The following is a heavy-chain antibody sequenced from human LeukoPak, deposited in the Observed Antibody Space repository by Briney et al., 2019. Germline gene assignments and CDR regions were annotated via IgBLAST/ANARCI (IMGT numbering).Heavy chain of an antibody. CDR1: GGTFSSYA. CDR2: IIPIFGTA. Sequence: ASVKVSCKASGGTFSSYAISWVRQAPGQGLEWMGGIIPIFGTANYAQKFQGRVTITTDESTSTAYMELSSLRSEDTAVYYCAREGPITMVRGGWFDPWGQGTLVTVSS. D-gene: IGHD3-10*01. V-gene: IGHV1-69*05. CDR3: AREGPITMVRGGWFDP. J-gene: IGHJ5*02.